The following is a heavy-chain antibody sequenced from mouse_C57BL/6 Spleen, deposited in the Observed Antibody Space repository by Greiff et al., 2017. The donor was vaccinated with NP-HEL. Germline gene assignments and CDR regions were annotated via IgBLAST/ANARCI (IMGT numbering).Heavy chain of an antibody. CDR2: IDPEDGDT. D-gene: IGHD1-1*01. CDR3: TPSPLYYYDSSIDY. CDR1: GFNIKDYY. Sequence: VHVKQSGAELVRPGASVKLSCTASGFNIKDYYMHWVKQRPEQGLEWIGRIDPEDGDTEYAPKFQGKATMTADTSSNTAYLQLSSLTSEDTAVYYCTPSPLYYYDSSIDYWGQGTTLTVSS. J-gene: IGHJ2*01. V-gene: IGHV14-1*01.